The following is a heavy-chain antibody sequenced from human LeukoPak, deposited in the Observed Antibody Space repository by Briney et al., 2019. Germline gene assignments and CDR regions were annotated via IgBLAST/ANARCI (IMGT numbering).Heavy chain of an antibody. CDR2: INSDGSST. D-gene: IGHD6-6*01. V-gene: IGHV3-74*01. CDR1: GFTFSSYW. J-gene: IGHJ6*03. CDR3: ARASSIAARYYYYYYMDV. Sequence: GGSLRLSCAASGFTFSSYWMHWVRQAPGKGLVWVSRINSDGSSTSYADSVKGRFTISRDNAKNTLYLQMNSLRAEDAAVYYCARASSIAARYYYYYYMDVWGKGTRSPSP.